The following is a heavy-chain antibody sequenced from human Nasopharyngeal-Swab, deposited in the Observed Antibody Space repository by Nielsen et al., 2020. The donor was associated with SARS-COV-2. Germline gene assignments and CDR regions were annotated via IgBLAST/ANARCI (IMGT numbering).Heavy chain of an antibody. V-gene: IGHV3-11*04. CDR1: GFTFSDYY. CDR3: ARDSPAGYYYYYGMDV. Sequence: GESLKISCAASGFTFSDYYMSWIRQAPGKGLEWVSYISSSGSTIYYADSVKGRFTISRDNAKNSLYLQMNSLRAEDTAAYYCARDSPAGYYYYYGMDVWGQGTTVTVSS. CDR2: ISSSGSTI. J-gene: IGHJ6*02.